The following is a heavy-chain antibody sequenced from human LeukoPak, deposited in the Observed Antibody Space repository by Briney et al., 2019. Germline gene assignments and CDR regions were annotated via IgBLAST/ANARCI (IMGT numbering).Heavy chain of an antibody. J-gene: IGHJ4*02. D-gene: IGHD3-22*01. V-gene: IGHV1-18*01. Sequence: ASVKVSCKASGYTFASYGISWVRQAPGQGLEWMGWISAYNGNTNYAQKLQGRVTMTTDTSTSTAYMELRSLRSDDTAVYYCARGTYYYDSSGYYYVYWGQGTLVTVSP. CDR3: ARGTYYYDSSGYYYVY. CDR1: GYTFASYG. CDR2: ISAYNGNT.